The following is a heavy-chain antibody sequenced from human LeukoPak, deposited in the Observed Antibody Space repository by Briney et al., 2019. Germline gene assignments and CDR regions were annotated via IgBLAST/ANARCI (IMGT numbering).Heavy chain of an antibody. CDR3: TRVRGRATSGYYFEF. CDR2: ITPFFDTP. V-gene: IGHV1-69*13. CDR1: GGPFSTYG. J-gene: IGHJ4*02. Sequence: GAAVKVSCKASGGPFSTYGVSWVRQAPGQGLEWMGGITPFFDTPNYAQKFQGRLTITAPDSTNTATMELRSLRSEDTAVYYCTRVRGRATSGYYFEFWGQGTLLTVSS. D-gene: IGHD1-26*01.